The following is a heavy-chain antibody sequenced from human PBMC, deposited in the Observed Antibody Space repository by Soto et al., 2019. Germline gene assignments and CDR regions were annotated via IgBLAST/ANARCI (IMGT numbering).Heavy chain of an antibody. D-gene: IGHD2-2*02. CDR2: IYYSGST. CDR1: GGSISSGGYY. J-gene: IGHJ6*02. Sequence: PSETLSLTCTVSGGSISSGGYYWSGIRQHPGKGLEWIGYIYYSGSTYYNPSLKSRVTISVDTSKNQFSLKLSSVTAADTAVYYCARWNRWGPAAIRRLNYYYYYGMDVRGQGTTVTVSS. V-gene: IGHV4-31*03. CDR3: ARWNRWGPAAIRRLNYYYYYGMDV.